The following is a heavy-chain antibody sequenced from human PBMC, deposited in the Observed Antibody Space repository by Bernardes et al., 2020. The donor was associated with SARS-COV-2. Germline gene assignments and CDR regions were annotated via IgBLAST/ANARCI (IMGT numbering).Heavy chain of an antibody. CDR3: ARLASSSSWYGNAFDI. CDR2: IYYSGST. V-gene: IGHV4-59*08. CDR1: GGSIISYY. J-gene: IGHJ3*02. Sequence: SETLSLTCTVSGGSIISYYWSWIRQPPGKGLEWIGYIYYSGSTNYNPSLTSRVTISVDTSKNQFSLKLSSVTAADTAVYYCARLASSSSWYGNAFDIWGQGTMVTVSS. D-gene: IGHD6-13*01.